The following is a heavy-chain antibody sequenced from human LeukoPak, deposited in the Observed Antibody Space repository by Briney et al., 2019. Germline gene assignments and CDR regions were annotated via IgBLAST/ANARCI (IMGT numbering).Heavy chain of an antibody. Sequence: SETLSLTCTVSGGSISSYYWSWIRQPPGKGLEWIGYIYYSGSTNYNPSLKSRVTISVDTSKNQFSLKLSSVTAADTAVYYCAREQVYYYGMDVWGQGTTVTVSS. CDR1: GGSISSYY. J-gene: IGHJ6*02. V-gene: IGHV4-59*12. CDR3: AREQVYYYGMDV. CDR2: IYYSGST.